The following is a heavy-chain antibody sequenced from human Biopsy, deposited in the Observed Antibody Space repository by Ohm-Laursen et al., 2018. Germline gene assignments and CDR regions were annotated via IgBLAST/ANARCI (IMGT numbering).Heavy chain of an antibody. V-gene: IGHV4-39*01. CDR2: IFYGGIT. CDR1: GGSISSETNY. CDR3: ARHPTGFWFDP. Sequence: SETLSLTCTVSGGSISSETNYWGWIRQPPGKGLEWIGSIFYGGITYYNPSLKSRVTISVDTSKNQFSLNLSSVTGADTAVYYCARHPTGFWFDPWGQGTTVTVSS. J-gene: IGHJ5*01.